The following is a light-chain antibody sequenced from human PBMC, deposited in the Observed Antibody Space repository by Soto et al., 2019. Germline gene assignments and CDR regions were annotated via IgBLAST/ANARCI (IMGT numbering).Light chain of an antibody. J-gene: IGLJ3*02. CDR2: GNN. V-gene: IGLV1-40*01. CDR3: QSFDTNLRGSV. Sequence: QSALTQPPSVSGAPGQRVTISCSGTSSNIGAGYDVHWYHQLPGTAPKLLIFGNNNRPSGVPARFSASRSGTSASLAITGLQAEDEADYCQSFDTNLRGSVFGGGTKLTVL. CDR1: SSNIGAGYD.